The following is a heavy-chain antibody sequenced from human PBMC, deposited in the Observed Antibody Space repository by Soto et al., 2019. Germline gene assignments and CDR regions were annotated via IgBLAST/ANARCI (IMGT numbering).Heavy chain of an antibody. D-gene: IGHD6-13*01. CDR2: ISYDGSNK. V-gene: IGHV3-30-3*01. J-gene: IGHJ4*02. CDR3: ARAAIAAAGTGYFDY. Sequence: QVQLVESGGGVVLPGRSLRLSCAASGFTFSSYAMHWVRQAPGKGLEWVAVISYDGSNKYYADSVKGRFTISRDNSKNTLYLQMNSLRAEDTAVYYCARAAIAAAGTGYFDYWGQGTLVTVSS. CDR1: GFTFSSYA.